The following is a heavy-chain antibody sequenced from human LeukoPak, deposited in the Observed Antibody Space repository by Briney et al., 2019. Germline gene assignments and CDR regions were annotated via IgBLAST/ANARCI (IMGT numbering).Heavy chain of an antibody. CDR3: ARDLEAQNQNYEGV. D-gene: IGHD1-14*01. V-gene: IGHV1-2*02. CDR1: GYTFIGYY. Sequence: GASVKVSCKASGYTFIGYYIHWVRQAPGQGLEWMGWINPNSGGTNYAQKFQGRVTMTRDTSISTAYMELSSLRSEDTAVYYCARDLEAQNQNYEGVWGQGTLVTVSS. CDR2: INPNSGGT. J-gene: IGHJ4*02.